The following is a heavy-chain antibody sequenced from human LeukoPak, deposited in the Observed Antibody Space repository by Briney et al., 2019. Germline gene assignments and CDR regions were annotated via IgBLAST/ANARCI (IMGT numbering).Heavy chain of an antibody. V-gene: IGHV3-30*02. Sequence: GGSLRLSRAASGFTFSSYGMHWVRQAPGKGLEWVAFIRYDGSNKYYADSVKGRFTISRDNSKNTLYLQMNSLRAEDTAVYYCAKDLPLGCSGGSCYWFDPWGQGTLVTVSS. CDR3: AKDLPLGCSGGSCYWFDP. CDR2: IRYDGSNK. J-gene: IGHJ5*02. D-gene: IGHD2-15*01. CDR1: GFTFSSYG.